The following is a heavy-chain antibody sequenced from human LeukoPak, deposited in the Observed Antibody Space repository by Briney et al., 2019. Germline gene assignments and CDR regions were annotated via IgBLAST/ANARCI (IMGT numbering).Heavy chain of an antibody. CDR1: GGTFSSYA. D-gene: IGHD2-8*01. CDR3: ARDNGRRRGLLDY. CDR2: IIPMFGTV. V-gene: IGHV1-69*13. J-gene: IGHJ4*02. Sequence: ASVKVSCKASGGTFSSYAIHRVRQAPGQGLEWMGGIIPMFGTVNYAQKLQGRVTITADESTTTAFMELSSLRSEDTAVYYCARDNGRRRGLLDYWGQGTLVTVSS.